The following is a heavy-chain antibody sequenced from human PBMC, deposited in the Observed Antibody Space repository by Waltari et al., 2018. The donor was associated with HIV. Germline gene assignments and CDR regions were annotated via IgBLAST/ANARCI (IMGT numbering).Heavy chain of an antibody. CDR1: GFSFSDDA. CDR3: ATNSGSYRQRWFDP. Sequence: QVQLVESGGGVVPPGPSLTLSCAASGFSFSDDAMHWVRQPPGKGLEVLASVIYDGSNEDYADSGTGRFTVSRDNSKNTLYLQMDSLRPEDTAVYYCATNSGSYRQRWFDPWGQGTQVTVSS. CDR2: VIYDGSNE. J-gene: IGHJ5*02. D-gene: IGHD1-26*01. V-gene: IGHV3-30*01.